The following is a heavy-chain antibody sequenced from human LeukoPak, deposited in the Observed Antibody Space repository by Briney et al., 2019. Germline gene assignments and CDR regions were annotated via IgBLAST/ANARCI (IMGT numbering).Heavy chain of an antibody. Sequence: PGGSLRLSCAASGFTFSDYYLSWIRQAPGKGLEWLSYISSGSTHTNYADSVKGRFTISRDNAKNSPYLQMNSLRAEDTAVYYCARRTDATGADYWGQGTLVTVSS. D-gene: IGHD3-10*01. CDR3: ARRTDATGADY. V-gene: IGHV3-11*06. CDR2: ISSGSTHT. J-gene: IGHJ4*02. CDR1: GFTFSDYY.